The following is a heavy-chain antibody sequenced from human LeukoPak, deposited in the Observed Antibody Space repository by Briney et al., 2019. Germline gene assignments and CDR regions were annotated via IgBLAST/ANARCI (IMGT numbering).Heavy chain of an antibody. CDR3: VRDRAYFDSSGFYNLDY. CDR1: GFTFGDYW. CDR2: IKQDGSEK. J-gene: IGHJ4*02. Sequence: GGSLRLSCASSGFTFGDYWMSWVRQAPGKGLEWVANIKQDGSEKYYVDSVKGRFTISRDNAKNSLYLQMNSLRAEDTAVYYCVRDRAYFDSSGFYNLDYWGQGTLVTVSS. V-gene: IGHV3-7*01. D-gene: IGHD3-22*01.